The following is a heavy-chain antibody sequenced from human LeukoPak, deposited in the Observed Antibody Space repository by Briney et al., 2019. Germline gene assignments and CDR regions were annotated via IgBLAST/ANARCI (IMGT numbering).Heavy chain of an antibody. CDR1: GFTFSSYG. D-gene: IGHD6-19*01. Sequence: GGSLRLSCAASGFTFSSYGMHWVRQAPGKGLEGVAFIRYDGSNKYYADSVKGRFTISRDNSKNTLYLQMNSLRAEDTAVYYCAKDSSGWYEERGYFDYWGQGTLVTVSS. CDR3: AKDSSGWYEERGYFDY. V-gene: IGHV3-30*02. CDR2: IRYDGSNK. J-gene: IGHJ4*02.